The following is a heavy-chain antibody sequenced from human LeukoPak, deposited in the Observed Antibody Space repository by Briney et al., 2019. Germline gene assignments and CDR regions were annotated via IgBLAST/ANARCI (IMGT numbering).Heavy chain of an antibody. J-gene: IGHJ4*02. CDR3: AKRNTMVRGGPCFDY. CDR2: IFGADKNTT. CDR1: GFPFSSYA. Sequence: PGGSLRLSCAASGFPFSSYAMNWVRQAPGKGLEWVSIIFGADKNTTYYADSVKGRFTASRDNSKNTLDLQMADLRPEDTAIYYCAKRNTMVRGGPCFDYWGQGILVAVSS. D-gene: IGHD3-10*01. V-gene: IGHV3-23*01.